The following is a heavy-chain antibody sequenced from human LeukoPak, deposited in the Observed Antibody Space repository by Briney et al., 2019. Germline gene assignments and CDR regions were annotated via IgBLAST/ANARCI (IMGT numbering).Heavy chain of an antibody. CDR3: ASQPYYDILTGYSHFDY. D-gene: IGHD3-9*01. CDR2: INHSGNT. CDR1: GGSFSGYY. Sequence: SETLSLTCAVYGGSFSGYYWSWIRQPPGKGLEWIGEINHSGNTYYNPSLKSRVTISVDTSKNQFSLKLSSVTAADTAVYYCASQPYYDILTGYSHFDYWGQGTLVTVSS. J-gene: IGHJ4*02. V-gene: IGHV4-34*01.